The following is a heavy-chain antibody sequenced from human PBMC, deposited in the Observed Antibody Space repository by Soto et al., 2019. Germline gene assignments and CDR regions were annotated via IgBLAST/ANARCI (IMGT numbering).Heavy chain of an antibody. Sequence: SETLSLTCTVSGGSISSSSYYWGWIRQPPGKGLEWIGSIYYSGSTYYNPSLKSRVTISVDTSKNQFSLKLSSVTAADTAVYYCARHNRYYYGSGSGPKELNYYYYYMDVWGKGTTVT. J-gene: IGHJ6*03. D-gene: IGHD3-10*01. CDR1: GGSISSSSYY. CDR2: IYYSGST. V-gene: IGHV4-39*01. CDR3: ARHNRYYYGSGSGPKELNYYYYYMDV.